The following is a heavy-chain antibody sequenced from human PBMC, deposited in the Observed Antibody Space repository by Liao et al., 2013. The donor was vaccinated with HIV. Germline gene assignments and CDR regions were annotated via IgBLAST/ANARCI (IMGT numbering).Heavy chain of an antibody. V-gene: IGHV4-30-4*08. Sequence: QVQLQESGPGLVKPSQTLSLTCSVSGASVSSGDYYWSWIRQPPGKGLEWIGYIYYSGSTHYNPSLKSRVTISVDTSKNQFSLKLSSVTAADTAVYYCARSYGPFPSRFDYWGQGTLVTVSS. D-gene: IGHD4-17*01. CDR3: ARSYGPFPSRFDY. CDR2: IYYSGST. CDR1: GASVSSGDYY. J-gene: IGHJ4*02.